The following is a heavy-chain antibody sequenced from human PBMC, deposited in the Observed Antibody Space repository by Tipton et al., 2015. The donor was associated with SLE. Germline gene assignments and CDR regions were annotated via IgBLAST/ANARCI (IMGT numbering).Heavy chain of an antibody. D-gene: IGHD6-13*01. J-gene: IGHJ3*02. CDR3: AREIPATGGDALDI. CDR1: GFTFNNYW. V-gene: IGHV3-7*01. Sequence: SLRLSCAASGFTFNNYWMAWVRQAPGKGLEWVANIHRDGSEKSYVDSVEGRFTVSRDNANNSLYLQMNSLRAEDTAVYYCAREIPATGGDALDIWGQGTMVTVSS. CDR2: IHRDGSEK.